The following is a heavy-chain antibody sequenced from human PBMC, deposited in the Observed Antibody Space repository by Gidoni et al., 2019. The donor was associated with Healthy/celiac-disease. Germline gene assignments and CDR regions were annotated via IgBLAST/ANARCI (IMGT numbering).Heavy chain of an antibody. Sequence: EVQLVESGGGLVKPGGSLRLSCAASGFTFSSYSMNWVRQAPGKGLEWVSSISSSSSYIYYADSVKGRFTISRDNAKNSLYLQMNSLRAEDTAVYYCARVSVPAQISNYYDSSGYGMDVWGQGTTVTVSS. V-gene: IGHV3-21*01. CDR2: ISSSSSYI. CDR1: GFTFSSYS. J-gene: IGHJ6*02. D-gene: IGHD3-22*01. CDR3: ARVSVPAQISNYYDSSGYGMDV.